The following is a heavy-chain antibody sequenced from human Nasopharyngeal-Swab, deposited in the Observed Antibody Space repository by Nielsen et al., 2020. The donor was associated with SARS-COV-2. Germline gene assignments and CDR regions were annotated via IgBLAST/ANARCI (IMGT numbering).Heavy chain of an antibody. CDR1: GDSFSNFA. CDR3: ARDPIASPDTE. J-gene: IGHJ4*02. CDR2: IIPIFRSA. Sequence: SVKVSCKASGDSFSNFAINWVRQAPGQGFEWMGGIIPIFRSAGYAQDFQGRVTITADESTSTAYMELRTLRSEDTAVYYCARDPIASPDTEWGQGTRITVSS. D-gene: IGHD6-13*01. V-gene: IGHV1-69*13.